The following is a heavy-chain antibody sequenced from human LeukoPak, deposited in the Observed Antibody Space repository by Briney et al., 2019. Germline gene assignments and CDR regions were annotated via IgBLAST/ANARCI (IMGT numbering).Heavy chain of an antibody. CDR2: IIPILGIA. Sequence: SVKVSCKASGGTFSSYAISWVRQAPGQGLEWMGRIIPILGIANYAQKFQGRVTITADKSTSTAYMELSSLRSEDTAVYYCARAIDSGYDSGLGYWGQGTLVTVS. CDR1: GGTFSSYA. V-gene: IGHV1-69*04. CDR3: ARAIDSGYDSGLGY. J-gene: IGHJ4*02. D-gene: IGHD5-12*01.